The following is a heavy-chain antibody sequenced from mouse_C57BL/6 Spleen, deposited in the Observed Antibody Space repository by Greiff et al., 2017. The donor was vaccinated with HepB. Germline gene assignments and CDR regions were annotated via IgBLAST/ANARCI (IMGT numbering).Heavy chain of an antibody. CDR2: IDPSDSYT. V-gene: IGHV1-69*01. CDR1: GYTFTSYW. D-gene: IGHD1-3*01. Sequence: QVQLQQSGAELAMPGASVKLSCKASGYTFTSYWMHWVKQRPGQGLEWIGEIDPSDSYTNYNQKFKGKSTLTVDKSSSTAYMQLSSLTSEDSAVYYCAGSGDHSCYSFDYWGQGTTLTVSS. CDR3: AGSGDHSCYSFDY. J-gene: IGHJ2*01.